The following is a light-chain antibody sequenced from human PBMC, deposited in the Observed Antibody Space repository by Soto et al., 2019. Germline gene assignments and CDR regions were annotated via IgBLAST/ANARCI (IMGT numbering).Light chain of an antibody. CDR1: SSDVGAYNY. CDR3: SSYTVINTAV. J-gene: IGLJ3*02. CDR2: EVD. Sequence: QSVLTQPASVSGSPGQSISISCTGSSSDVGAYNYVAWYQQKPGKAPKLLIYEVDNRPSGISHRFSGSKSGNTASLTISGLQTEDEADYYCSSYTVINTAVFGGGTKL. V-gene: IGLV2-14*01.